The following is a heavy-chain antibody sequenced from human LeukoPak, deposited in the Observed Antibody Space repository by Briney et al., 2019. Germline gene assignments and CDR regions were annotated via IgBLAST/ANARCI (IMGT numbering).Heavy chain of an antibody. CDR3: AKDTLTRGYSYGYYFDY. Sequence: GGSLRLSCAASGFTFSNHAMSWVRQAPGKGLEWVAVISDSGGSTYYADSVKGRFTISRDNSKNTLYLQMNSLRAEDTAVYYCAKDTLTRGYSYGYYFDYWGQGTLVTVSS. V-gene: IGHV3-23*01. CDR2: ISDSGGST. CDR1: GFTFSNHA. J-gene: IGHJ4*02. D-gene: IGHD5-18*01.